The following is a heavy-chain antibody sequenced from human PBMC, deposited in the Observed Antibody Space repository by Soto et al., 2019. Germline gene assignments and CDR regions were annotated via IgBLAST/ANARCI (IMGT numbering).Heavy chain of an antibody. J-gene: IGHJ5*02. D-gene: IGHD2-8*01. CDR2: ISSNTRTI. Sequence: PGGSLRLSCAASGFTFSSYNMNWVRQAPGKGLEWISYISSNTRTIYYADSVKGRFTISRDNAKNSLYLQMNSLRAEDTAVYYCARFSPKYENWFDPWGQGTLVTVSS. CDR1: GFTFSSYN. CDR3: ARFSPKYENWFDP. V-gene: IGHV3-48*01.